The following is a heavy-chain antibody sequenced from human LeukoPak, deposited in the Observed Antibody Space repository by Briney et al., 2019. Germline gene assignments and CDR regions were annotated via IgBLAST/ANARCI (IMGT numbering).Heavy chain of an antibody. D-gene: IGHD3-22*01. Sequence: SETLSLTCTVSGGSISSYYWSWIRQPPGKGLEWIGYIYYSGSTNYNPSLKSRVTISVDTSKNQFSLKLSSVTAADTAVYYCARRPYYCDSSGYYIDAFDIWGQGTMVTVSS. CDR3: ARRPYYCDSSGYYIDAFDI. CDR1: GGSISSYY. J-gene: IGHJ3*02. V-gene: IGHV4-59*08. CDR2: IYYSGST.